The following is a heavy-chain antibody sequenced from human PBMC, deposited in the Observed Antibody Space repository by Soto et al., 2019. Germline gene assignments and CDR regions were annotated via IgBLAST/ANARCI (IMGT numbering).Heavy chain of an antibody. J-gene: IGHJ4*02. D-gene: IGHD3-9*01. V-gene: IGHV3-7*01. CDR1: GFTFSSYW. CDR3: AREYFDWLLLRYFDY. CDR2: IKQDGSEK. Sequence: GGSLRLSCAASGFTFSSYWMSWVRQAPGKGLEWVANIKQDGSEKYYVDSVKGRFTTSRDNAKNSLYLQMNSLRAEDTAVYYCAREYFDWLLLRYFDYWGQGTLVTVSS.